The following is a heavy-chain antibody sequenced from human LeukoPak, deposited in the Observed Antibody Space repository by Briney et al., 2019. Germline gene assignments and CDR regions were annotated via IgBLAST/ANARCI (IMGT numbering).Heavy chain of an antibody. CDR2: IGTGTDT. CDR3: TRDRRADYGRNDDAFDI. CDR1: GFSFNEYD. V-gene: IGHV3-13*01. D-gene: IGHD4-23*01. Sequence: PGGSLRLSCEASGFSFNEYDMHWVRHVPGQGLEWVSHIGTGTDTHYSGSVKGRFTISRENAKNSLYLQMNSLTAGDTGVYYCTRDRRADYGRNDDAFDIWGQGTTVIVSS. J-gene: IGHJ3*02.